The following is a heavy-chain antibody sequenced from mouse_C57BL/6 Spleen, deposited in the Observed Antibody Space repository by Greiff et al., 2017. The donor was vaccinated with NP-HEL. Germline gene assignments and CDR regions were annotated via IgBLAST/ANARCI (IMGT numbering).Heavy chain of an antibody. CDR3: ARFSSFTTVVANYFDY. CDR1: GYTFTSYW. Sequence: VQLQQPGAELVKPGASVKLSCKASGYTFTSYWMPWVKQRPGQGLEWIGEIDPSDSYTNYNQKFKGRATLTVDTSSSTAYMQLSSLTSEDSAVYYCARFSSFTTVVANYFDYWGQGTTLTVSS. V-gene: IGHV1-50*01. J-gene: IGHJ2*01. D-gene: IGHD1-1*01. CDR2: IDPSDSYT.